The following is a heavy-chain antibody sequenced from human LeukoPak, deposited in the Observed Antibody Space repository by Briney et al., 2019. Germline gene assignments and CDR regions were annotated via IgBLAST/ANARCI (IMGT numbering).Heavy chain of an antibody. D-gene: IGHD5-18*01. CDR1: GGTFSSYA. CDR3: ARGGYSYGYGYYYYMDV. V-gene: IGHV1-69*05. J-gene: IGHJ6*03. CDR2: IIPIFGTA. Sequence: VASVKVSCKASGGTFSSYAISRVRQAPGQGLEWMGGIIPIFGTANYAQKFQGRVTITTDESTSTAYMELSSLRSEDTAVYYCARGGYSYGYGYYYYMDVWGKGTTVTVSS.